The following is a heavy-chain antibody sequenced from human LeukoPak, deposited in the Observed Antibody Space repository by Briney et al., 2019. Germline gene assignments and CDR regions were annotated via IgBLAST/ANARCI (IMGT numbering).Heavy chain of an antibody. V-gene: IGHV3-53*01. D-gene: IGHD2-2*01. Sequence: GGSLRLSCAASGFTVSSNYMSWVRQAPGKGLEWVSVIYSGGSTYYADSVKGRFTMSRDNSKNTLYLQMNSLRAEDTAVYFCAACSRGTRAYAGSDYWGQGTLVTVSS. CDR2: IYSGGST. J-gene: IGHJ4*02. CDR1: GFTVSSNY. CDR3: AACSRGTRAYAGSDY.